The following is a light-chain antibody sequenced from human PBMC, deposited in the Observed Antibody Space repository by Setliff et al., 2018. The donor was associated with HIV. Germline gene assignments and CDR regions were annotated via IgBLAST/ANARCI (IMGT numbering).Light chain of an antibody. V-gene: IGLV2-14*01. Sequence: QSALTQPASVSGSPGQSITISCTGTSTDIGGYNFVSWYQQHPGKAPKVMIYGVNNRPSGVSYRFSGFKSGNTASLTISGLQAEDEADYYCSSYAISSPYVFGTGTKVTVL. CDR2: GVN. CDR1: STDIGGYNF. J-gene: IGLJ1*01. CDR3: SSYAISSPYV.